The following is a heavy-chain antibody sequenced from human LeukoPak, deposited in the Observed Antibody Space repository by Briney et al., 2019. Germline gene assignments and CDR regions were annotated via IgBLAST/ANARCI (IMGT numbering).Heavy chain of an antibody. J-gene: IGHJ4*02. Sequence: SETYSLNCTVSDGSINSYHWTWIRQAPGQGLEWIEYISYSGSTNYNPSLKSRVTISIDTSKSQFSLKLSSVTAADTAVYYCARHLDYYGSGSYEYWGQGTLITVSS. CDR1: DGSINSYH. V-gene: IGHV4-59*08. CDR2: ISYSGST. CDR3: ARHLDYYGSGSYEY. D-gene: IGHD3-10*01.